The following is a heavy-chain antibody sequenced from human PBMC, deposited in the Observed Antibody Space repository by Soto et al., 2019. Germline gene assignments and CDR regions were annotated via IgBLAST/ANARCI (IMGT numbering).Heavy chain of an antibody. J-gene: IGHJ3*01. CDR2: SGTACDT. V-gene: IGHV3-13*01. D-gene: IGHD3-9*01. CDR3: ARATGTTDGFPV. CDR1: GFTLSSYG. Sequence: GVSLRLSCSASGFTLSSYGIHWARQATGTGLEWVSASGTACDTSYAGSVEGRCTICSGNAKSSLDLQMKSLSAGETDVDYCARATGTTDGFPVWGQGTMVTV.